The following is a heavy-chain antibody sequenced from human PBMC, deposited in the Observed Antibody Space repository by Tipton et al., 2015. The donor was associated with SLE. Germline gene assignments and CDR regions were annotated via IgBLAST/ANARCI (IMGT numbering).Heavy chain of an antibody. CDR2: ISYSGNT. CDR1: GDSISGYY. Sequence: TLSLTCTVSGDSISGYYWNWIRQPPGKGLEWVGFISYSGNTNYNPSLKSRVTISIDTSNNQFSLKLSSVTAADTAVYYCATAGGSGSNDAFDIWGQGTMVTVSS. V-gene: IGHV4-59*12. CDR3: ATAGGSGSNDAFDI. J-gene: IGHJ3*02. D-gene: IGHD3-10*01.